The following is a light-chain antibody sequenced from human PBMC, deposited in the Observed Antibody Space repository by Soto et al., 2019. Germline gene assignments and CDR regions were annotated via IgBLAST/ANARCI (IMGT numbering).Light chain of an antibody. J-gene: IGLJ2*01. CDR1: SSDVGGYNY. V-gene: IGLV2-14*03. CDR3: SSYTSSSTVV. Sequence: QSALTQPASVSGSPGQSITISCIGTSSDVGGYNYVSWYQQHPGKAPKLMIYDVSNRPSGVSNRFSGSKSGNTASLTISGLQDEDEADYYCSSYTSSSTVVFGGGTKLTVL. CDR2: DVS.